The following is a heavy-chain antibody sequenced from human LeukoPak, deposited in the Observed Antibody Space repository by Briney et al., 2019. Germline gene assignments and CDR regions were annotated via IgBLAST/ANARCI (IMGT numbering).Heavy chain of an antibody. CDR1: GGSISSSSYY. CDR2: IYYSGST. CDR3: ARPSGGLQLANAFDI. Sequence: SETLSLTCTVSGGSISSSSYYWGWIRQPPGKGLEWIGSIYYSGSTYYNPSLKSRVTISVDTSKNQFSLKLSSVTAADTAVYYCARPSGGLQLANAFDIWGQGTMVTVSS. D-gene: IGHD5-24*01. V-gene: IGHV4-39*07. J-gene: IGHJ3*02.